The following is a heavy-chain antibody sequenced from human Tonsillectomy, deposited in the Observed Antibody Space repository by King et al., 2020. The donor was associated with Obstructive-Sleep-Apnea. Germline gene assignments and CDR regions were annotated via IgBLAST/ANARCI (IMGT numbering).Heavy chain of an antibody. Sequence: QLVQSGAEVKKPGASVKVSCKASGYTFTSYDINWVRQATGRGLEWMAWMSPSSGSTAHAQKFQGRVTLTRSASNSTAYMDLSSLQSEDTAVYYCARSKGPGAFDIWGQGTMVIVSS. J-gene: IGHJ3*02. CDR1: GYTFTSYD. CDR2: MSPSSGST. V-gene: IGHV1-8*01. CDR3: ARSKGPGAFDI.